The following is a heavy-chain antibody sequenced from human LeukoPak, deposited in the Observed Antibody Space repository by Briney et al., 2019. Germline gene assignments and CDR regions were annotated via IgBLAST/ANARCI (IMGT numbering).Heavy chain of an antibody. CDR3: VRHAGRTGGQ. J-gene: IGHJ4*02. Sequence: PGGSLRLSCAASGFSFCGHYMSWMRQAPGKGPEWISYISGNGGDIADADSVKGRFTISRDNAKNSLHLQMNSLRVEDTAVYHCVRHAGRTGGQWGQGTLIAVSS. CDR2: ISGNGGDI. V-gene: IGHV3-11*01. D-gene: IGHD3-10*01. CDR1: GFSFCGHY.